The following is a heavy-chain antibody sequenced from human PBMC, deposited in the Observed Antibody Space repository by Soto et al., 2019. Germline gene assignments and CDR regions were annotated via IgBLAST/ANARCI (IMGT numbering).Heavy chain of an antibody. V-gene: IGHV4-4*02. CDR3: ARDAAVSGESDRFDY. J-gene: IGHJ4*02. Sequence: SETLSLTCAVSGDSVTSNVWWSWVRQPPGKGLEWIGEAYHNGLTDYNPSLKSRVTMSVDTSKNEFSLKLTSLTAADTAIYYCARDAAVSGESDRFDYWGQGTLVTVSS. D-gene: IGHD6-19*01. CDR1: GDSVTSNVW. CDR2: AYHNGLT.